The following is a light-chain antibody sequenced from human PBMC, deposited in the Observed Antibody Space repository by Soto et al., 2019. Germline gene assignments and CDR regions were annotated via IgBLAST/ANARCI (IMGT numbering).Light chain of an antibody. CDR2: SAS. CDR3: QQFGGSTWT. J-gene: IGKJ1*01. V-gene: IGKV3-11*01. CDR1: QSVSKY. Sequence: EIVFTQSPATLSLSPGERATLSCRASQSVSKYLAWYQQKPGQAPRLLIYSASNRATGIPVRFTGSGSGTDFTLTISSLEPEDFAVYYCQQFGGSTWTFGQGTKVDIK.